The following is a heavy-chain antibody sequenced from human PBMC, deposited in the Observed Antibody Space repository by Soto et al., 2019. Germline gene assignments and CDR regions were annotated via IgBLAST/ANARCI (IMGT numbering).Heavy chain of an antibody. CDR3: ATTTGGIAAAGIDY. CDR2: FDPEDGET. D-gene: IGHD6-13*01. CDR1: GYTLTELS. J-gene: IGHJ4*02. V-gene: IGHV1-24*01. Sequence: GASVKASCKVSGYTLTELSMHWVRQAPGKGLEWMGGFDPEDGETIYAQKFQGRVTMTEDTSTDTAYMELSSLRSEDTAVYYCATTTGGIAAAGIDYWGQGTLVTSPQ.